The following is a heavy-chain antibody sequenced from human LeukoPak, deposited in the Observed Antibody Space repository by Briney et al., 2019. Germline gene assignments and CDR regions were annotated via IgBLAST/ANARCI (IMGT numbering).Heavy chain of an antibody. V-gene: IGHV3-21*01. D-gene: IGHD4-17*01. CDR1: GFTFSSYS. CDR2: ISSSSSYI. J-gene: IGHJ3*02. Sequence: GGSLRLSCAASGFTFSSYSMNWVRQAPGRGLEWVSSISSSSSYIYYADSVKGRFTISRDNAKNSLYLQMNSLRAEDTGVYYCARHPNYGGNSGAFDIWGQGTMVTVSS. CDR3: ARHPNYGGNSGAFDI.